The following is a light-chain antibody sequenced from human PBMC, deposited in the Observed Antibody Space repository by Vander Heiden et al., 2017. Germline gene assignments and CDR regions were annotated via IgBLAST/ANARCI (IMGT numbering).Light chain of an antibody. CDR1: QSGSSN. CDR2: GAS. J-gene: IGKJ3*01. CDR3: RQYNNWSPIT. V-gene: IGKV3-15*01. Sequence: MVLTPSSATLSVPPGKTTTLPRRASQSGSSNCAWYQQKPGQAPRHLINGASSRATCSPARFIGSRCGREYIPTISSRESADDVVVYCRQYNNWSPITFGPGTKVDIK.